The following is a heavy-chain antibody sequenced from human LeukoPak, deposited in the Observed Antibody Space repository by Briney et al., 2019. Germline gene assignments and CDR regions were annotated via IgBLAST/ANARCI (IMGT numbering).Heavy chain of an antibody. V-gene: IGHV3-23*01. CDR3: AKEGGSGAYYDYVWGSYPNWFDP. CDR2: ISGSGGST. J-gene: IGHJ5*02. CDR1: GFTFSSYA. Sequence: PGGSLRLSCAASGFTFSSYAMSWVRQAPGKGLEGVSAISGSGGSTYYADSVKGRFTISRDNSKNTLYLQMNSLRAEDTAVYYCAKEGGSGAYYDYVWGSYPNWFDPWGQGTLVTVSS. D-gene: IGHD3-16*01.